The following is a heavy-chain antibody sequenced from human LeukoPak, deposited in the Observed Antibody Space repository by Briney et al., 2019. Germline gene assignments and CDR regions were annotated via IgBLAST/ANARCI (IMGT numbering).Heavy chain of an antibody. J-gene: IGHJ4*02. D-gene: IGHD2-21*01. Sequence: PGGSLRLSCAASGFTFSSYWMGWVRQAPGKGLEWVANIKQDGSEKYYVDSVKGRFTISRDNAKNSLYLQMNSLRAEDTAVYYCARDPVQYCGGDCYYDYWGQGTLVTVSS. CDR1: GFTFSSYW. V-gene: IGHV3-7*01. CDR3: ARDPVQYCGGDCYYDY. CDR2: IKQDGSEK.